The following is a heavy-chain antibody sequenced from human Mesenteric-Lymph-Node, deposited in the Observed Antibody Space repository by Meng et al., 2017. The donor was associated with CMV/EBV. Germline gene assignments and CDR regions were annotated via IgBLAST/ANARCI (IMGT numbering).Heavy chain of an antibody. CDR2: IYWDDDK. Sequence: FSWFSFSTSGVGVGWVRQPPGKALEWLALIYWDDDKRYSPSLKSRLTITKDTAKNQVVLTMTNMDPVDTATYYCAHTLSSSWYGPLDYWGQGTLVTVSS. J-gene: IGHJ4*02. D-gene: IGHD6-13*01. CDR1: WFSFSTSGVG. CDR3: AHTLSSSWYGPLDY. V-gene: IGHV2-5*02.